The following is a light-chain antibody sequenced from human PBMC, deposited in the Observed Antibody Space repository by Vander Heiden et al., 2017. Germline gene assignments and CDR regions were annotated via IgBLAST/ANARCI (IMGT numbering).Light chain of an antibody. CDR2: DVD. CDR3: CSYAGSYIYMA. J-gene: IGLJ2*01. V-gene: IGLV2-11*01. Sequence: QSALTQPRSVSGSPGQSVTLSCTGPGSDIGGYNYVSWYQHYPDKAPKLLIYDVDKRPSGIPDRFSCSKSGNTASLTISGLQADDEADYYCCSYAGSYIYMAFGGGTKLTVL. CDR1: GSDIGGYNY.